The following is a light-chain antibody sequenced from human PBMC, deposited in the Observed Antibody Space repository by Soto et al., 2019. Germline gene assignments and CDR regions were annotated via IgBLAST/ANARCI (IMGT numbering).Light chain of an antibody. CDR1: QIIGSRY. CDR3: QQFGSSIPHT. J-gene: IGKJ2*01. Sequence: EIVMTQSPGTLSLSPGERATISCRASQIIGSRYLAWYHQKSGQAPRLLIYGASSRATGIPDRFSGSGSGTDFTLTISRLEPDDFGVYYYQQFGSSIPHTFGQGTKVEIK. V-gene: IGKV3-20*01. CDR2: GAS.